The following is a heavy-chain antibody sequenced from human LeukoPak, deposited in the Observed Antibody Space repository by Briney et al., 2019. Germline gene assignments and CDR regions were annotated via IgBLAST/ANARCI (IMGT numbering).Heavy chain of an antibody. Sequence: GGSLRLSCAVSGFTFSSYGMHWVRQAPGKGLEWVAVISYDGSNKYYADSVKGRFTISRDNSKNTLYLQMNSLRAEDTAVYYCAKNSYGLYYFDYWGQGTLVAVSS. CDR3: AKNSYGLYYFDY. J-gene: IGHJ4*02. CDR2: ISYDGSNK. CDR1: GFTFSSYG. D-gene: IGHD5-18*01. V-gene: IGHV3-30*18.